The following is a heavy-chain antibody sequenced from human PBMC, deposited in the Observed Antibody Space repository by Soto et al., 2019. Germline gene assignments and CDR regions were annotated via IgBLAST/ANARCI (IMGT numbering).Heavy chain of an antibody. CDR3: ARVYGSGSLTNWFDP. D-gene: IGHD3-10*01. CDR2: IYYSGTT. CDR1: GGSITNYL. J-gene: IGHJ5*02. V-gene: IGHV4-59*01. Sequence: PSETLSLTCTVSGGSITNYLWSWIRQSPGKGLEWIGYIYYSGTTNYNPSLMSRVTTSVDTSKNHLSLKLTSVTAADTAVYYCARVYGSGSLTNWFDPWGRGTLVTVSS.